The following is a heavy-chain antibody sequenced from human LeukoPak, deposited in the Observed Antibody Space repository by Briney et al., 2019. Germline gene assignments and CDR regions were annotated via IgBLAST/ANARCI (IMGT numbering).Heavy chain of an antibody. CDR3: AKAMGDTAMVTSRATFDY. V-gene: IGHV3-23*01. Sequence: TGGSLRLSCAASGFTFSSYAMSWVRQAPGKGLEWVSGISGSGGSTYYADSVKGRFTISRDNSKNTLYLQMNSLRAEDTAVYYCAKAMGDTAMVTSRATFDYWGQGTLVTVSS. CDR1: GFTFSSYA. J-gene: IGHJ4*02. CDR2: ISGSGGST. D-gene: IGHD5-18*01.